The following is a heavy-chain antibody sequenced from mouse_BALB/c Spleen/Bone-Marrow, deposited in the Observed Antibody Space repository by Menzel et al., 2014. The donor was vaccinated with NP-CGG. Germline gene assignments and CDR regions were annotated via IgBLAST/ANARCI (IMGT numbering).Heavy chain of an antibody. Sequence: QVQLQQSGLSLVQPSQSLSITFTVSGFSLTGYGVHWVRQSSGTGLELLGVIWRGGSTDYNAAFMSRLSITKDNSKSQVFFKMNRMQADDTTIYYCAKRRDYEWFAYWGQGALITISA. CDR3: AKRRDYEWFAY. CDR1: GFSLTGYG. D-gene: IGHD2-4*01. J-gene: IGHJ3*01. V-gene: IGHV2-5-1*01. CDR2: IWRGGST.